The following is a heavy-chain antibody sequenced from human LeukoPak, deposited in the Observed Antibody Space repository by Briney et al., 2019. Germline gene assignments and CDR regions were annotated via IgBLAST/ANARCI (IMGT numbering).Heavy chain of an antibody. CDR2: IYYSGST. D-gene: IGHD3-10*01. CDR1: GGSISSGDYY. J-gene: IGHJ4*02. Sequence: KASQTLSLTCTVSGGSISSGDYYWGWIRQPPGKGLEWIGYIYYSGSTYYNPSLKSRVTISVDTSKNQFSLKLSSVTAADTAVYYCARAAAYYGSGSYGYWGQGTLVTVSS. CDR3: ARAAAYYGSGSYGY. V-gene: IGHV4-30-4*08.